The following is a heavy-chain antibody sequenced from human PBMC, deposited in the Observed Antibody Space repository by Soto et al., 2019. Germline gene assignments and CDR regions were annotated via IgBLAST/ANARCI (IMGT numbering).Heavy chain of an antibody. D-gene: IGHD6-19*01. J-gene: IGHJ5*02. CDR3: ARDSRIAVAGHSYNWFDP. CDR1: GFTFSSYA. CDR2: ISYDGSNK. Sequence: QVQLVESGGGVVQPGRSLRLSCAASGFTFSSYAMHWVRQAPGKGLEWVAVISYDGSNKYYADSVKGRFTISRDNSKNTLYLQMNSLRAEDTAVYYCARDSRIAVAGHSYNWFDPWGQGTLVTVSS. V-gene: IGHV3-30-3*01.